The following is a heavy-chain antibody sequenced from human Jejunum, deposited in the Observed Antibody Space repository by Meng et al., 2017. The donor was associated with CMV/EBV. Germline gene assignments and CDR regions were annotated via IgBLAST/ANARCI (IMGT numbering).Heavy chain of an antibody. V-gene: IGHV1-69*10. Sequence: QVQLVQSGAEGKKPGAYVKVSCKASGSTFSSYAISWGRQAPGQGLEWMGGIIPILGIANYAQKFQGRVTITADKSTSTAYMELSSLRSEDTAVYYCAREGPGGMATTPYFDYWGQGTLVTVSS. CDR1: GSTFSSYA. CDR2: IIPILGIA. J-gene: IGHJ4*02. CDR3: AREGPGGMATTPYFDY. D-gene: IGHD5-24*01.